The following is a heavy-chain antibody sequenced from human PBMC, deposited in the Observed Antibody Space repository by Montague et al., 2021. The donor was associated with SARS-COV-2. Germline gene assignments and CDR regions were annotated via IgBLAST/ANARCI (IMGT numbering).Heavy chain of an antibody. CDR1: GFSLSTRGMC. V-gene: IGHV2-70*01. CDR2: IYWDDDK. Sequence: PALVKPTQTLTLICTFSGFSLSTRGMCVTWIRQPPGKALKWLAPIYWDDDKYYSSSLKTRLTISKDTSKNQVVLTMTNMDPVDTATYYCARIPALGYIDWSISAGRHEGNYDYCGMDVWGQGTTVTVSS. CDR3: ARIPALGYIDWSISAGRHEGNYDYCGMDV. D-gene: IGHD3-9*01. J-gene: IGHJ6*02.